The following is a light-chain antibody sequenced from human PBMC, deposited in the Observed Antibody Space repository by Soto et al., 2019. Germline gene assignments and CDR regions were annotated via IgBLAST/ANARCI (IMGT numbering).Light chain of an antibody. V-gene: IGLV2-14*01. CDR3: SSYTSSSTPYV. J-gene: IGLJ1*01. Sequence: QSALTQPASVSGSPGQSITISCTGTSSDVGGYNYVSWYQQHPGKAPKLMIYEVSNRPSGVSIRFSGSKSGNTASLPISGLQAEDEADYYCSSYTSSSTPYVFGTGTKLTVL. CDR1: SSDVGGYNY. CDR2: EVS.